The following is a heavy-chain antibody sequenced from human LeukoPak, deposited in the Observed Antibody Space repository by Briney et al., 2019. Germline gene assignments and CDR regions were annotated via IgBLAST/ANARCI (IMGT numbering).Heavy chain of an antibody. D-gene: IGHD4-17*01. CDR2: ISAYNGNT. J-gene: IGHJ4*02. V-gene: IGHV1-18*01. Sequence: GESLKISCKGSGYSFTSYGISWVRQAPGQGLEWMGWISAYNGNTNYAQKFQGRVTMTTDTSTSTAYMDLRSLRSDDTAVYYCARVWLGEHIQYYFDYWGQGTLVTVSS. CDR3: ARVWLGEHIQYYFDY. CDR1: GYSFTSYG.